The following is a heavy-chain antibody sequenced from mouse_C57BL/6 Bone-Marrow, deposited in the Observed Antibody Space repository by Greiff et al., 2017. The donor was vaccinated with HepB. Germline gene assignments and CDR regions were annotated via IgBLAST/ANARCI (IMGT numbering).Heavy chain of an antibody. CDR1: GYAFSSSW. Sequence: VKLVESGPELVKPGASVKISCKASGYAFSSSWLNWVKQRPGKGLEWIGRIYPGDGDTNYNGKFKGKATLTADKSSSTSYMQLSSLTSEDSAVYFCARKGLCITTVVDWYFDVWGTGTTVTVSS. V-gene: IGHV1-82*01. CDR3: ARKGLCITTVVDWYFDV. D-gene: IGHD1-1*01. J-gene: IGHJ1*03. CDR2: IYPGDGDT.